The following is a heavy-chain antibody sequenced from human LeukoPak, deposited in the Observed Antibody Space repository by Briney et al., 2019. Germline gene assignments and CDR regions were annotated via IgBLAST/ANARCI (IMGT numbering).Heavy chain of an antibody. CDR2: ISYDGSNK. D-gene: IGHD6-13*01. CDR3: ARDGLSRGIAAAAHSNFDY. V-gene: IGHV3-30*04. Sequence: GGSLRLSCAASGFTFSSYAMHWVRQAPGKGLEGVAVISYDGSNKYYADSVKGRFTISRDNPKNTLYLQMNSLRAEDTAVYYCARDGLSRGIAAAAHSNFDYWGQGTLVTVSS. CDR1: GFTFSSYA. J-gene: IGHJ4*02.